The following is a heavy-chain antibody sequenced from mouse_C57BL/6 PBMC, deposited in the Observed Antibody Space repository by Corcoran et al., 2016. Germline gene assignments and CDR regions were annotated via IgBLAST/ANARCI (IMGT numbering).Heavy chain of an antibody. V-gene: IGHV1-58*01. CDR1: GYTFSSYG. CDR2: IYIGNGYT. D-gene: IGHD1-1*01. Sequence: EVLLQQSGAERVRRGSAVKMSCKTSGYTFSSYGINWVKQRPGQGLEWIGYIYIGNGYTEYNEKFKGQATLTSDTSSSTAYMQLSSLTSEDSAIYFCARENYGSSYTYWYFDVWGTGTTVTVSS. CDR3: ARENYGSSYTYWYFDV. J-gene: IGHJ1*03.